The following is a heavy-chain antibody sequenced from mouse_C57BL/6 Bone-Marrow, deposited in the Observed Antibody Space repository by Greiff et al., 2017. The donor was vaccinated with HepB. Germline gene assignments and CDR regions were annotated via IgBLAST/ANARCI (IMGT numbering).Heavy chain of an antibody. V-gene: IGHV1-7*01. CDR2: INPSSGYT. CDR3: ARYTPYYSNWAWFAY. Sequence: QVQLQQSGAELAKPGASVKLSCKASGYTFTSYWMHWVKQRPGQGLEWIGYINPSSGYTKYNQKFKDKATLTADKSYSTASMQLSRLTYVDSAVSYCARYTPYYSNWAWFAYWGQGTLVTVSA. J-gene: IGHJ3*01. CDR1: GYTFTSYW. D-gene: IGHD2-5*01.